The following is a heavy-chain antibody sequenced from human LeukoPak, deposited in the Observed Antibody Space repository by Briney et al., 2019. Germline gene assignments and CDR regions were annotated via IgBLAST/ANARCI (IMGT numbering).Heavy chain of an antibody. Sequence: PGGSLRLSCAASGFTFSSYWMSWVRQAPGKGLEWVANIKQDGSEKYYVDSVKGRFTISRDNGKKSLSLQMNSLRAEDTAVYYCVRDEVGYFDYWGQGTLVTVSS. V-gene: IGHV3-7*01. CDR3: VRDEVGYFDY. CDR2: IKQDGSEK. CDR1: GFTFSSYW. J-gene: IGHJ4*02.